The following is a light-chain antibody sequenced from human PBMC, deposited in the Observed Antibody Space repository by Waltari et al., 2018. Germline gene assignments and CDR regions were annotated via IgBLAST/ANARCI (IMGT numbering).Light chain of an antibody. V-gene: IGKV3-20*01. Sequence: EIVLTQSPGTLSLSPGERATLSCRASQSVSSSYLAWYPQKPGQAPRLLIYGASVRATGIPDRFSGSGSGTDFTLTITRVEPEDFAVYFCQQYGSSPNTFGQGTKVEIK. CDR2: GAS. J-gene: IGKJ2*01. CDR1: QSVSSSY. CDR3: QQYGSSPNT.